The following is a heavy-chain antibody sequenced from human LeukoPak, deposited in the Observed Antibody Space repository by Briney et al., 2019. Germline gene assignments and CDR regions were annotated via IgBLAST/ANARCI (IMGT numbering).Heavy chain of an antibody. Sequence: SETLSLTCAVYGGSFSGYYWSWIRQPPGKGLEWIGEINHSGSTNYNPSLKSRVTISVDTSKNQFSLKLSSVTAADTAVYYCASRSSWLYYYYYYMDVWGKGTTVTVSS. J-gene: IGHJ6*03. CDR3: ASRSSWLYYYYYYMDV. CDR2: INHSGST. V-gene: IGHV4-34*01. CDR1: GGSFSGYY. D-gene: IGHD1-26*01.